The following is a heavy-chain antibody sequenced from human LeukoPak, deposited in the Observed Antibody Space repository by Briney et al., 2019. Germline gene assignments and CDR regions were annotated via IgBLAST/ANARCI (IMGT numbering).Heavy chain of an antibody. CDR3: ARGGPDSSDYSSLFDY. CDR2: ISSSSSYI. Sequence: PGGSLRLSCAASGFTFSSYSMNWVRQAPGKGLEWVSSISSSSSYIYYADSVKGRFTISRDNAKNTLHLQMTSLRAEDTAVYYCARGGPDSSDYSSLFDYWGRGILVTVSS. D-gene: IGHD3-22*01. CDR1: GFTFSSYS. J-gene: IGHJ4*02. V-gene: IGHV3-21*01.